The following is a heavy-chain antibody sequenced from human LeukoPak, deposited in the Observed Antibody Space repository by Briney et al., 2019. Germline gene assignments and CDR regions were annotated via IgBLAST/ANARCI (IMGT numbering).Heavy chain of an antibody. Sequence: PSETLSLTCTVSGGSISSYYWSWSRKPPGKGLEWMGYINYSRSTNYNPSPKSQVTISVDTSTNQFSLKLSSVPAADTAVYYCARAPRTIEMATTTGPYYYYMDVWGKGTTVTVSS. D-gene: IGHD5-24*01. V-gene: IGHV4-59*01. CDR3: ARAPRTIEMATTTGPYYYYMDV. CDR1: GGSISSYY. J-gene: IGHJ6*03. CDR2: INYSRST.